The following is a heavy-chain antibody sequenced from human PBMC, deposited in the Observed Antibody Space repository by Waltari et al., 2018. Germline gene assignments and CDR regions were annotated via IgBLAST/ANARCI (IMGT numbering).Heavy chain of an antibody. Sequence: QVQLVESGGGVVQPGKSLRLSCAASAFTFRNYAMHWVRQAPGKGLEWVTVISSDGTYKSYADPVKGRFTISRDNSKNTLFLQMNSLTTEDTALYYCASVAAADFDYWGQGTLVTVSS. CDR3: ASVAAADFDY. V-gene: IGHV3-30-3*01. CDR1: AFTFRNYA. J-gene: IGHJ4*02. CDR2: ISSDGTYK. D-gene: IGHD6-13*01.